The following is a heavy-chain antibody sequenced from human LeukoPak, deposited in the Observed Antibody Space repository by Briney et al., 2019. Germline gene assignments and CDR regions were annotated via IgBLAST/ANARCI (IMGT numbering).Heavy chain of an antibody. CDR1: GFTFSSYA. Sequence: GGSLRLSCAASGFTFSSYAMSWVRQAPGKGLEWVANIKEDGSEKYYVDSVKGRFTISRDNAKNSLYLQMNSLRVEDTAVYYCGGGSGWSHGYWGQGNLVTVSS. CDR2: IKEDGSEK. D-gene: IGHD6-19*01. J-gene: IGHJ4*02. CDR3: GGGSGWSHGY. V-gene: IGHV3-7*04.